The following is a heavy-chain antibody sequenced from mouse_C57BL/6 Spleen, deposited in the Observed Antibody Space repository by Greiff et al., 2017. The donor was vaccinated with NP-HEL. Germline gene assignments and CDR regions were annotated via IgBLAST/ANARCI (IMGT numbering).Heavy chain of an antibody. J-gene: IGHJ3*01. CDR2: FYPGSGSI. D-gene: IGHD1-1*01. CDR3: ARHEDRPYYGSSSWFAY. V-gene: IGHV1-62-2*01. Sequence: VQLQQSGAELVKPGASVKLSCKASGYTFTEYTIHWVKQRSGQGLEWIGWFYPGSGSIKYNEKFKDKATLTAEKSSSTVYMELSRLTSEDSAVYFCARHEDRPYYGSSSWFAYWGQGTLVTVSA. CDR1: GYTFTEYT.